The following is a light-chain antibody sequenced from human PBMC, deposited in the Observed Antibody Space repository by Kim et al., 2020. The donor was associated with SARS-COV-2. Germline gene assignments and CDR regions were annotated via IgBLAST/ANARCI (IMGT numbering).Light chain of an antibody. CDR2: GNS. CDR3: QSYDSSLSGPKG. Sequence: QSVLTQPPPVSGDPGQRVTISCTGSSSNIGAGYDVHWYQQLPGTAPKLLIYGNSNRPSGVPDRFSGSKSGTSASLAITGLQAEDEADYYCQSYDSSLSGPKGFGGGTQLTVL. J-gene: IGLJ3*02. CDR1: SSNIGAGYD. V-gene: IGLV1-40*01.